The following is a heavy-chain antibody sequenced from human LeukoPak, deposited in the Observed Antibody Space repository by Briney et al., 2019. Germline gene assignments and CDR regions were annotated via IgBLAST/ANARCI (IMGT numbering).Heavy chain of an antibody. CDR3: ARPAYSSSLSSHFDP. CDR1: GYSFSTYW. V-gene: IGHV5-51*01. J-gene: IGHJ5*02. D-gene: IGHD6-13*01. Sequence: GESLKISCEGSGYSFSTYWIAWVRQMPGKGLEWMGSIYPRDSEIRYSPSFQDQVTISADNSISTAYLRWSSLKASDTAMYYCARPAYSSSLSSHFDPWGQGTLVTVSS. CDR2: IYPRDSEI.